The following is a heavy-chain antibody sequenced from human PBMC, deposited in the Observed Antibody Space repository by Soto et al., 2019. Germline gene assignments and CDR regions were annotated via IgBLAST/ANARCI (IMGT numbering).Heavy chain of an antibody. J-gene: IGHJ6*02. V-gene: IGHV1-69*13. CDR2: IIPIFGTA. CDR1: GGTFSSYA. D-gene: IGHD1-26*01. Sequence: SVKVSCKASGGTFSSYAISWVRQAPGQGLEWMGGIIPIFGTANYAQKFQGRVTITADESTSTAYMELSSLRSEDTAVYYCARGGNGSYHSYYYGMDVWGQGTTVTVSS. CDR3: ARGGNGSYHSYYYGMDV.